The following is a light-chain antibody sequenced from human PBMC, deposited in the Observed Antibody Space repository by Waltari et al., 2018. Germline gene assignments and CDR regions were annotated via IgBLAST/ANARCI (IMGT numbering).Light chain of an antibody. J-gene: IGLJ2*01. V-gene: IGLV3-1*01. CDR1: KLGDKY. CDR3: QAWDSRHVI. Sequence: SYELTQPPSVSVPPGQTASITCPGAKLGDKYASWYQQKPGQSPVLVICQDTKRPSGIPERFSGSNSGNTATLTISGTQAMDEADYYCQAWDSRHVIIGGGTKLTVL. CDR2: QDT.